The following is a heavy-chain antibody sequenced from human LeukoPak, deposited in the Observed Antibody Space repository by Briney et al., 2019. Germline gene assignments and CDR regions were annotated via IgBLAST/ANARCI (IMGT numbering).Heavy chain of an antibody. V-gene: IGHV1-8*01. D-gene: IGHD2-2*01. CDR3: ARGFCGSTSCYFDKFAFDI. Sequence: GASVKVSCKASGYTFTSYDINWVRQATGQGLEWMGWMNPNSGNTGYAQKFQGRVTMTRNTSISTAYMELSSLRSEDTAVYYCARGFCGSTSCYFDKFAFDIWGQGTMVTVSS. J-gene: IGHJ3*02. CDR1: GYTFTSYD. CDR2: MNPNSGNT.